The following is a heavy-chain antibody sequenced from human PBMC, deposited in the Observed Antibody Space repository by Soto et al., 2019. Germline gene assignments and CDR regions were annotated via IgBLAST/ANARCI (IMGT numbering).Heavy chain of an antibody. Sequence: VQSGAVVKKPGASVKVSCQASGHSFTSSGISWVRQAPGQGLEWMGWISTHNGNTIYAPRVQDRVTLTTDRSTNSAYMELRRLRHDDSAVYYCAKEGIRGPYDAYDMWGQGTLVSVSS. D-gene: IGHD5-12*01. CDR3: AKEGIRGPYDAYDM. CDR2: ISTHNGNT. V-gene: IGHV1-18*01. J-gene: IGHJ3*02. CDR1: GHSFTSSG.